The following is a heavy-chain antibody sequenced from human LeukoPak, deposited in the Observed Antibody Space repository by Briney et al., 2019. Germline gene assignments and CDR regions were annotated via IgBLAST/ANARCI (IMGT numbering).Heavy chain of an antibody. CDR1: GYTLTELS. CDR2: FDPEDGET. J-gene: IGHJ4*02. D-gene: IGHD3-9*01. V-gene: IGHV1-24*01. Sequence: ASVKVSCKVSGYTLTELSMHWVRQAPGKGLEWMGGFDPEDGETIYAQKFQGRVTMTEDTSTDTAYMELSSLRSEDTAAYYCATHPAAGYSRPLFDYWGQGTLVTVSS. CDR3: ATHPAAGYSRPLFDY.